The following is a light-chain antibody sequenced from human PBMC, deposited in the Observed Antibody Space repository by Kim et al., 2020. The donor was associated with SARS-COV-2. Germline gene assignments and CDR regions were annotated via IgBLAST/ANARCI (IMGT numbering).Light chain of an antibody. CDR3: QQYGSKPYT. Sequence: EIVLTQSPGALSLSPGERATLSCRASQSVGSSLLAWYQQKPGQAPRLLIYEAFKRVAGIPDRFSGSGSGTDFTLTISRPEPEDFAMYYCQQYGSKPYTFGQGTKLEIK. CDR2: EAF. CDR1: QSVGSSL. V-gene: IGKV3-20*01. J-gene: IGKJ2*01.